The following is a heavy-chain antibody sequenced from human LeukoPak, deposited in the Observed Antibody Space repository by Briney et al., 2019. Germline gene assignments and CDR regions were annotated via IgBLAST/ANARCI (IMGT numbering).Heavy chain of an antibody. J-gene: IGHJ4*02. D-gene: IGHD6-6*01. V-gene: IGHV4-59*08. CDR2: IYYSGST. CDR3: ARREGYSSSPLGY. Sequence: SETPSLTCTVSGGSKSSYYWSWIRQPPGKGLEWIGYIYYSGSTHYNPSLKSRVTISVDTSKNQFSLRLSSVTAADTAMYYCARREGYSSSPLGYWGQGTLVTVSP. CDR1: GGSKSSYY.